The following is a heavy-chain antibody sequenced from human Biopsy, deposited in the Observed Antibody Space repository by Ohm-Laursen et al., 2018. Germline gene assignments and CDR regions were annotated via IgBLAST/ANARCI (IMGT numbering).Heavy chain of an antibody. D-gene: IGHD4-23*01. CDR1: GFTFSNYY. CDR2: IKRDGTTT. Sequence: SLRLSCTASGFTFSNYYMHWVRQAPGKGLLWVSRIKRDGTTTDYAESVKGRFTISRDNARNSVYLQMNSLRAEDTAIYYCARGNGPSAWGQGTLVTVSS. V-gene: IGHV3-74*01. CDR3: ARGNGPSA. J-gene: IGHJ5*02.